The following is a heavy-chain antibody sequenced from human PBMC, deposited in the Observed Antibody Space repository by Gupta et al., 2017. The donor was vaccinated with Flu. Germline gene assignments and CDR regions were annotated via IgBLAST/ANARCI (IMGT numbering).Heavy chain of an antibody. CDR1: YG. V-gene: IGHV3-48*01. Sequence: YGMNWVRQTPKKGLEWVSYISGSGTTIYYADSVKGRFTISRDNAKNSLYLQMNSLRAEDTAVYYCASYYYDSSGTHFWGQGTLVTVSS. D-gene: IGHD3-22*01. CDR2: ISGSGTTI. J-gene: IGHJ4*02. CDR3: ASYYYDSSGTHF.